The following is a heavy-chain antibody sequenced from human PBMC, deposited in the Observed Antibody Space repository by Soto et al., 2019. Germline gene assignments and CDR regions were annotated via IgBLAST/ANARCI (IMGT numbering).Heavy chain of an antibody. Sequence: GGSLRLSCACSVFTFVNYGMNWVRQAPGKGLECVSTITGSGSEAFYTASVEGRFTISRDNSKNTLFLHMSSLTADDTAVYYCTKRARDGYNSPLDYWGQGTLVTVSS. V-gene: IGHV3-23*01. CDR1: VFTFVNYG. D-gene: IGHD5-18*01. J-gene: IGHJ4*02. CDR3: TKRARDGYNSPLDY. CDR2: ITGSGSEA.